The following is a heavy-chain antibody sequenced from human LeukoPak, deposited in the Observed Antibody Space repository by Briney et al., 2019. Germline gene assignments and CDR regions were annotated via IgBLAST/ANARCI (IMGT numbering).Heavy chain of an antibody. CDR1: GFTFSNYA. D-gene: IGHD5-24*01. Sequence: GGSLRLSCAPSGFTFSNYAMHWVRQAPGKGLEWVAVISYDGSNKFYADSVTGRFTISRDNSNNTLYLQMNSLRGEDTAVYYCAREGRRDAYNPSDYWGQGTLVTVSS. CDR2: ISYDGSNK. V-gene: IGHV3-30-3*01. J-gene: IGHJ4*02. CDR3: AREGRRDAYNPSDY.